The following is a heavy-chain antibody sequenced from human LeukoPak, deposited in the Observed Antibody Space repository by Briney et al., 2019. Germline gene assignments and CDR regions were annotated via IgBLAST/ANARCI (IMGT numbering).Heavy chain of an antibody. CDR3: ARGTYSTSYYYYYMDV. CDR2: IADDGKDK. J-gene: IGHJ6*03. CDR1: GFTFSTYP. V-gene: IGHV3-30*14. Sequence: PGGSLRLSCTASGFTFSTYPIHWVRQAPGKGLEWVAVIADDGKDKHYVESVKGRFTISRDNSKNTLYLQMNSLRAEDTAVYYCARGTYSTSYYYYYMDVWGKGTTVTVSS. D-gene: IGHD6-6*01.